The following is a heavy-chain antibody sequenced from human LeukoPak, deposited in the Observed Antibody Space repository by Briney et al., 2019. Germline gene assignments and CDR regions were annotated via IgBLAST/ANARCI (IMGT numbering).Heavy chain of an antibody. D-gene: IGHD3-22*01. CDR2: ISGSGGST. Sequence: GGSLRLSCAASGFTFSSYAMSWVRQAPGKGLEWVSAISGSGGSTYYADSVKGRFTISRDNAKNSLYLQMNSLRAEDTAVYYCAGVGGYYDSSGYLDYWGQGTLVIVSS. CDR3: AGVGGYYDSSGYLDY. CDR1: GFTFSSYA. J-gene: IGHJ4*02. V-gene: IGHV3-23*01.